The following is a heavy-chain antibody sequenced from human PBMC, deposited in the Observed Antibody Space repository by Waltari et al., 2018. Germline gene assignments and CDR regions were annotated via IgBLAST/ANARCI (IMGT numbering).Heavy chain of an antibody. Sequence: VQLVQSGAEVKKPGASVTVSCKVSGYTIHELSMHWVRQAPGKGLEWMGVFDPEDGETIYAQKFQGRVTMTEDTSTDTAYMELSSLRSEDTAVYYCATSYGGNSILLNYWGQGTLVTGSS. J-gene: IGHJ4*02. D-gene: IGHD4-17*01. V-gene: IGHV1-24*01. CDR2: FDPEDGET. CDR3: ATSYGGNSILLNY. CDR1: GYTIHELS.